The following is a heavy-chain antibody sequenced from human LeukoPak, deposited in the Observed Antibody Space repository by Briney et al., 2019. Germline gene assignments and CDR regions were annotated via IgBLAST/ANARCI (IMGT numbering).Heavy chain of an antibody. V-gene: IGHV4-4*02. D-gene: IGHD2-2*02. J-gene: IGHJ2*01. CDR1: GGSISSDNW. Sequence: PSGTLSLTCAVSGGSISSDNWWSWVRQPPGTGLEWIGQIYHSGSTNYNPSLKSRVTVSVDTSKNQFSLKLDSVTAADTAVFYCARHTEADWYFDLWGRGTLVTVSS. CDR3: ARHTEADWYFDL. CDR2: IYHSGST.